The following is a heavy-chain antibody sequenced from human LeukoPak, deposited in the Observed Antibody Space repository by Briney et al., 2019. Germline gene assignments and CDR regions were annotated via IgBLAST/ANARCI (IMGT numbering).Heavy chain of an antibody. V-gene: IGHV3-23*01. CDR2: ISGSGGST. D-gene: IGHD3-16*02. CDR3: AKGEAFTFGGVIAPDAFDI. Sequence: PGGSLRLSCAASGFTFSSYAMSWVRQAPGKGLEWVSAISGSGGSTYYADPVKGRFTISRDNSKNTLYLQMNSLRAEDTAVYYCAKGEAFTFGGVIAPDAFDIWGQGTMVTVSS. J-gene: IGHJ3*02. CDR1: GFTFSSYA.